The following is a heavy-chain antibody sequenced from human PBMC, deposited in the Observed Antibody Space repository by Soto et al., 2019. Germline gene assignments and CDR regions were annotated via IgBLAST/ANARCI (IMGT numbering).Heavy chain of an antibody. D-gene: IGHD1-26*01. CDR2: ISTSGSST. CDR1: GFSFSDYY. J-gene: IGHJ6*03. V-gene: IGHV3-11*01. Sequence: GGSLRLSCAASGFSFSDYYMSWIRQAPGKGLEWVSLISTSGSSTDYADPVKGRFTISRDNAKNSLSLQMNSLRAEDTAVYYSANLAKNYYHYMDVWGKGTTVTVSS. CDR3: ANLAKNYYHYMDV.